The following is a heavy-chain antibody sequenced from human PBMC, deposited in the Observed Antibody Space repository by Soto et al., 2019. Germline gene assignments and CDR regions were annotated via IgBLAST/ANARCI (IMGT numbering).Heavy chain of an antibody. J-gene: IGHJ6*02. D-gene: IGHD6-19*01. V-gene: IGHV3-72*01. CDR1: GLIFSDYH. CDR3: AMLGGWSGGSNDMDV. Sequence: EVQLVESGGGLVQPGGSLRLSCAASGLIFSDYHMDWVRQAPGKGLEWVGRIRRKANSYTTEYAASVKGRLTISRHDSKNSLYLQMNSLKSEDTAVYDCAMLGGWSGGSNDMDVWGQGTTVTVSS. CDR2: IRRKANSYTT.